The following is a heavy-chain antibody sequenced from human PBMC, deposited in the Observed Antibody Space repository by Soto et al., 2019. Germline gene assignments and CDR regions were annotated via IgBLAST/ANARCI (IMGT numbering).Heavy chain of an antibody. CDR2: VYYRGRS. CDR1: GGSVTNSSYC. J-gene: IGHJ4*02. D-gene: IGHD4-17*01. V-gene: IGHV4-39*01. Sequence: SETLSLTCTVSGGSVTNSSYCWGWIRQSPGKGLEWIGSVYYRGRSYSKSSVKSRVTISVDTSKNRFSLSLSSVTASDTAVYFCVSQRTTVPTQAYFDYWGPGALVTVSS. CDR3: VSQRTTVPTQAYFDY.